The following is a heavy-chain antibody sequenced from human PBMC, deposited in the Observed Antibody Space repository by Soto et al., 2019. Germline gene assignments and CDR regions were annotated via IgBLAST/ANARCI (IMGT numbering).Heavy chain of an antibody. CDR2: SSCSGGST. Sequence: PGGSLRLSCSASGFPFSSYTMNGVRPAPGKGLEWVSSSSCSGGSTYYADSVKGRFTISRDNSKNTLYLQMNSLRAEDTAVYYCAKTYNWNDGLDTYYYYYMDVWGKGTTVTVSS. CDR1: GFPFSSYT. D-gene: IGHD1-1*01. J-gene: IGHJ6*03. CDR3: AKTYNWNDGLDTYYYYYMDV. V-gene: IGHV3-23*01.